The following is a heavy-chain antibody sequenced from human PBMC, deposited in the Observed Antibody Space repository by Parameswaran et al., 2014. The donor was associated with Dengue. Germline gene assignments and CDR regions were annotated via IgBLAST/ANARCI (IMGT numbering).Heavy chain of an antibody. J-gene: IGHJ6*02. V-gene: IGHV1-18*01. CDR3: ARGRQTYYYGAGSYYNPLYYGMDV. CDR2: ISAYNGNT. Sequence: SWVRQAPGQGLEWMGWISAYNGNTNYVQNLQGRVTMTTDTSTSTAYMELRSLRSDDTAVYYCARGRQTYYYGAGSYYNPLYYGMDVWGQGTTVTVSS. D-gene: IGHD3-10*01.